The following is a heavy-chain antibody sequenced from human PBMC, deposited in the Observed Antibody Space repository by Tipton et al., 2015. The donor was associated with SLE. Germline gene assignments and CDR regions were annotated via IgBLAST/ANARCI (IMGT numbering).Heavy chain of an antibody. CDR1: GYSISSGYY. CDR3: AREFLNPVTTVHYYFDL. V-gene: IGHV4-38-2*02. CDR2: IYHSGST. Sequence: LRLSCAVSGYSISSGYYWGWIRQPPGKGLEWIGSIYHSGSTYYNPSLKSRVTMSVDTSKNHFSLKLISVTAADTAVYYCAREFLNPVTTVHYYFDLWGRGTLVTVSS. D-gene: IGHD4-11*01. J-gene: IGHJ2*01.